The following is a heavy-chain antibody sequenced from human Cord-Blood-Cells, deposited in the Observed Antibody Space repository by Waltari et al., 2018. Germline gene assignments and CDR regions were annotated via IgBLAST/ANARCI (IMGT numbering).Heavy chain of an antibody. D-gene: IGHD3-10*01. V-gene: IGHV1-2*02. CDR2: INPNSG. CDR1: GYTFTGYY. J-gene: IGHJ3*02. CDR3: ARTGRDYAFDI. Sequence: QVQLVQSGAEVKKPGASVKVSCKASGYTFTGYYMHWVRQAPGQGLEWMGCINPNSGDTSISTAYMELSRLRSDDTAVYYCARTGRDYAFDIWGQGTMVTVSS.